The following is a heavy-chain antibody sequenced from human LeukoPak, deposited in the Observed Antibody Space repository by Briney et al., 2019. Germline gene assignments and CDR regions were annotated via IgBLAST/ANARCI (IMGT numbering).Heavy chain of an antibody. D-gene: IGHD3-22*01. J-gene: IGHJ5*02. CDR2: ISSNGGST. V-gene: IGHV3-64*01. Sequence: GGSLRLSCAASGFSFSSYAMHWVRQAPGRGLEYVSAISSNGGSTYYANSVKGRFTISGDNSKNTLYLQMGSLRAEDMAVYYCAREGRDDRSGSPASNWFDPWGQGTLVTVSS. CDR3: AREGRDDRSGSPASNWFDP. CDR1: GFSFSSYA.